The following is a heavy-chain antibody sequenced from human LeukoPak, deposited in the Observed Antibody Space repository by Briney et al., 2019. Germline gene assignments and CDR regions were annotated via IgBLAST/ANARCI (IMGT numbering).Heavy chain of an antibody. J-gene: IGHJ4*02. Sequence: PRGSLRLSCAASGFTFSSYAMYWVRQAPGKGLERVAVTSYDGSNKYYADSVKGRFTISRDNSKNTLYLQMNSLRAEDTAVYYCARGPHITMIIDPFDYWGQGTLVTVSS. CDR3: ARGPHITMIIDPFDY. D-gene: IGHD3-22*01. CDR2: TSYDGSNK. V-gene: IGHV3-30-3*01. CDR1: GFTFSSYA.